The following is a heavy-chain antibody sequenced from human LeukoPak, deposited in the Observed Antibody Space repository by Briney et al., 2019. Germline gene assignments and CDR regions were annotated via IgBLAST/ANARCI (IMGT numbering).Heavy chain of an antibody. CDR2: ISSSSSYI. CDR3: ARITSSWPYYYYYGMDV. V-gene: IGHV3-21*01. D-gene: IGHD6-13*01. Sequence: GGSLRLSCAASGFTFSSYGMHWVRQAPGKGLEWVSSISSSSSYIYYADSVKGRFTISRDNAKNSLYLQMNSLRAEDTAVYYCARITSSWPYYYYYGMDVWGQGTTVTVSS. J-gene: IGHJ6*02. CDR1: GFTFSSYG.